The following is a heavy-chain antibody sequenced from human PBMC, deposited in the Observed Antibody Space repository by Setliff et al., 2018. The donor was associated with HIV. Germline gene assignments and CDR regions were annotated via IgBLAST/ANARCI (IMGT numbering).Heavy chain of an antibody. D-gene: IGHD2-21*02. V-gene: IGHV4-38-2*02. CDR2: IYHSGNT. CDR1: GYSISSGYY. CDR3: ARPRLHNYYYYGMDV. Sequence: SETLSLTCTVSGYSISSGYYWGWIRQPPGKGLEWIGSIYHSGNTYYNPSLKSRVTISVDTSTNQFSLKLSSVTAAETAGYYCARPRLHNYYYYGMDVWGQGTTVTVSS. J-gene: IGHJ6*02.